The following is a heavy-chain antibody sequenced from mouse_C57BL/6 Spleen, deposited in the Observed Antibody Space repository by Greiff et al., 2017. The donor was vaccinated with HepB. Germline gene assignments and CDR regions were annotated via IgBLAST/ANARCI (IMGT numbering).Heavy chain of an antibody. J-gene: IGHJ4*01. Sequence: EVHLVESGGDLVKPGGSLKLSCAASGFTFSSYGMSWVRQTPDKRLEWVATISSGGSYTYYPDSVKGRFTISRDNAKNTLYLQMSSLKSEDTAMYYCARHLDGYYAMDYWGQGTSVTVSS. CDR2: ISSGGSYT. D-gene: IGHD2-3*01. CDR1: GFTFSSYG. CDR3: ARHLDGYYAMDY. V-gene: IGHV5-6*01.